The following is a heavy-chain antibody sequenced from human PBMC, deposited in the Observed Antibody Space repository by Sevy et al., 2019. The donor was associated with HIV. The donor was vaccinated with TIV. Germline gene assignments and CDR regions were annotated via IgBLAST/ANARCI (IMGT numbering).Heavy chain of an antibody. CDR1: GFTFSSYA. D-gene: IGHD5-12*01. Sequence: GGSLRLSCAASGFTFSSYAMHWVRQAPGKGLEWVAVISYDGSNKYYADSVKSRFTMSRDNSKNTLYLLMNRLRAEDTAVHYCAREAVATTAAYFDYWGQGTLVTVSS. J-gene: IGHJ4*02. CDR3: AREAVATTAAYFDY. V-gene: IGHV3-30-3*01. CDR2: ISYDGSNK.